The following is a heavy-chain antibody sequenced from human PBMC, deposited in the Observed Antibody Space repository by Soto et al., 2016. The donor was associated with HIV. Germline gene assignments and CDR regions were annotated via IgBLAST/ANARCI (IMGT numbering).Heavy chain of an antibody. CDR1: GFTFDDYA. J-gene: IGHJ4*02. V-gene: IGHV3-9*03. CDR3: TRWRATDYGEHGYFDY. CDR2: ISWNSGRI. Sequence: EVQLVESGGGWVQPGGSLRLSCVVSGFTFDDYAMHWVRQVPGRGLEWVSGISWNSGRIGYADSVKGRFTISRDNVKNSLYLQMTSLRGDDMALYYCTRWRATDYGEHGYFDYWARESSSPSPQ. D-gene: IGHD4-17*01.